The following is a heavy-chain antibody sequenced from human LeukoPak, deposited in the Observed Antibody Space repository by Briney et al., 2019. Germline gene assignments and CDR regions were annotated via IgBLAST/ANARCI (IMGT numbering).Heavy chain of an antibody. CDR3: ARNRGSTVITDHYYSYYYMDV. Sequence: SETLSLTCTVSGGSISSYYWSWIRQPAGKGLEWIGRIYTSGSTSYNPSLKSRVTMSVDTSKNQFSLKLSSVTAADTAVYYCARNRGSTVITDHYYSYYYMDVWGKGTTVTVSS. J-gene: IGHJ6*03. D-gene: IGHD4-11*01. CDR1: GGSISSYY. V-gene: IGHV4-4*07. CDR2: IYTSGST.